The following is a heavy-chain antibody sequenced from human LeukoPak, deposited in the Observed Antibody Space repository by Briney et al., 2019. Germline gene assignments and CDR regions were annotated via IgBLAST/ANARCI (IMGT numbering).Heavy chain of an antibody. CDR1: GGSISSYY. CDR3: ARLEVVPAASNNWFAP. CDR2: IYYSGST. J-gene: IGHJ5*02. V-gene: IGHV4-59*08. D-gene: IGHD2-2*01. Sequence: EPSETLSLTCTVSGGSISSYYWSWIRQPPGKGLEWIGYIYYSGSTNYNPSLKSRVTISVDTSKNQFSLKLSSVTAADTAVYYCARLEVVPAASNNWFAPWGQGTLVTVSS.